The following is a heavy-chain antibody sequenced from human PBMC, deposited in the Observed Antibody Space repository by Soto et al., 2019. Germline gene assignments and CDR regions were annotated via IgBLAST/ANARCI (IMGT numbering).Heavy chain of an antibody. Sequence: SQTLSLTCAISGDSVSSNSAAWNWIRQSPSRGLEWLGRTYYRSKWYNDYAVSVKSRITINPDTSKNQFSLQLNSVTPEDTAVYYCARDQTIFGVVISYYGMGVWGQGTTVTVSS. V-gene: IGHV6-1*01. CDR3: ARDQTIFGVVISYYGMGV. CDR1: GDSVSSNSAA. J-gene: IGHJ6*02. CDR2: TYYRSKWYN. D-gene: IGHD3-3*01.